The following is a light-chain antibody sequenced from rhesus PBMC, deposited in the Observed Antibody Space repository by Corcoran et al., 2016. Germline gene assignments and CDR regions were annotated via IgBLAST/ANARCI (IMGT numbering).Light chain of an antibody. CDR3: QQYSSRPPYT. CDR2: KAS. CDR1: QGISSW. Sequence: DIQMTQSPSSLSASVGDTVTITCRASQGISSWLAWYQQKPGKAPKLLIYKASSLLSGVPSRFSGSGSGTDFTLTISSLQSEDFVIYYCQQYSSRPPYTFGQGTKVEIK. V-gene: IGKV1-22*01. J-gene: IGKJ2*01.